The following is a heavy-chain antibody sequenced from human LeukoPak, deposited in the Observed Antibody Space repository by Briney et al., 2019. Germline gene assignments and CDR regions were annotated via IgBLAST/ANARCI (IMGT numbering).Heavy chain of an antibody. CDR1: GFTFSSYG. J-gene: IGHJ3*02. V-gene: IGHV3-30*18. D-gene: IGHD2-15*01. Sequence: GRSLRLSCAASGFTFSSYGMHWVRQAPGKGLEWVAVVSYDGSNKYYADSVKGRFTISRDNSKNTLYLQMNSLRAEDTAVYYCAKGRPERSCYPDAFDIWGQGTMVTVSS. CDR2: VSYDGSNK. CDR3: AKGRPERSCYPDAFDI.